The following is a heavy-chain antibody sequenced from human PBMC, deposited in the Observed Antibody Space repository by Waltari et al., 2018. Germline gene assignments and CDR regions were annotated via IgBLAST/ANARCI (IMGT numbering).Heavy chain of an antibody. CDR2: INHSGST. Sequence: QVQLQQWGAGLLKPSETLSLTCAVYGGSFRGYYWSWIRQPPGKGLEWIGEINHSGSTNYNPSLKSRVTISVDTSKNQFSLKLSSVTAADTAVYYCARGTTVQVYYYYYMDVWGKGTTVTVSS. CDR1: GGSFRGYY. J-gene: IGHJ6*03. V-gene: IGHV4-34*01. D-gene: IGHD1-1*01. CDR3: ARGTTVQVYYYYYMDV.